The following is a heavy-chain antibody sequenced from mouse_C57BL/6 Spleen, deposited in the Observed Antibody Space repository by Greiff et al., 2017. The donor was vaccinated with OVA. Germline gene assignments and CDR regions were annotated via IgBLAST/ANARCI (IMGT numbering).Heavy chain of an antibody. D-gene: IGHD1-1*01. Sequence: EVKLVESGGDLVKPGGSLKLSCAASGFTFSSYGMSWVRQTPDKRLEWVATISSGGSYTYYPDSVKGRFTISRDNAKNTLYLQMSSLKSEDTAMYYCARHAQSASITTVVAGNAMDDWGQGTSVTVSS. CDR1: GFTFSSYG. CDR2: ISSGGSYT. CDR3: ARHAQSASITTVVAGNAMDD. V-gene: IGHV5-6*01. J-gene: IGHJ4*01.